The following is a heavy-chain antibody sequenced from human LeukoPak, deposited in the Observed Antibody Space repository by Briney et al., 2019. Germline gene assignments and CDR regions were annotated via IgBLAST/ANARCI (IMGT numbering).Heavy chain of an antibody. D-gene: IGHD3-22*01. J-gene: IGHJ3*01. CDR3: ASDSISMNAFDA. CDR1: GDSFTTHY. CDR2: ISYLGST. V-gene: IGHV4-59*11. Sequence: SETLSLTCTVSGDSFTTHYWSWIRQPPGRGLEWIGYISYLGSTNYNPSLKSRVTISIDTSKNEVSLMLTSVTAADTAVYYCASDSISMNAFDAWGQGQWSPSLQ.